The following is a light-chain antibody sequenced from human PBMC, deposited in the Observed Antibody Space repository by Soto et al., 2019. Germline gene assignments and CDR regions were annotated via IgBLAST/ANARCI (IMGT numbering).Light chain of an antibody. Sequence: DIQMTQPPSSLSASVGDRVTITCRASQNIRSYLNWYQQKPGKAPKLLIYAASSLQTGVPSRFSGSGSETDFTLTISSLQSEDFATYYCQQSYSRPPAFGQGTKVAIK. CDR3: QQSYSRPPA. CDR1: QNIRSY. V-gene: IGKV1-39*01. J-gene: IGKJ1*01. CDR2: AAS.